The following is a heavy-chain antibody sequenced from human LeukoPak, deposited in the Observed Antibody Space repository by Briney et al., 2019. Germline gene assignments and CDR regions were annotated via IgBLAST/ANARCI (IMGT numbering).Heavy chain of an antibody. J-gene: IGHJ4*02. Sequence: GGSLRLSCAASGFTFSSYVMNWVRQAPGKGLEWVSGISGSSASTDYTDSVKGRFTISRDNSKNTLYLQMNSLRVEDTAVYYCAKSSSSWCFDYWGQGALVTVSS. CDR1: GFTFSSYV. CDR3: AKSSSSWCFDY. V-gene: IGHV3-23*01. CDR2: ISGSSAST. D-gene: IGHD6-13*01.